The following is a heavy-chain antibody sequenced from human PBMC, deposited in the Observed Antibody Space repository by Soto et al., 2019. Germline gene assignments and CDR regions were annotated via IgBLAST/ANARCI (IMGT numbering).Heavy chain of an antibody. CDR2: ISTDGTST. V-gene: IGHV3-74*01. D-gene: IGHD3-22*01. CDR3: ATEPNDSSGYYPTYFDH. CDR1: GFTFSSYW. Sequence: EVQLVESGGGLVQPGGSLRLSCAASGFTFSSYWMHWVRQAPGKGLVWVSRISTDGTSTTYADSVKGRFTVSRDNAQNTLYLQMNSLRAEDTAVYYCATEPNDSSGYYPTYFDHWGQGTLVTVSS. J-gene: IGHJ4*02.